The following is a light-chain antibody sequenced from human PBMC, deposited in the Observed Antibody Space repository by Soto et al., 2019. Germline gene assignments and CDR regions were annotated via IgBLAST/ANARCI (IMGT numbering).Light chain of an antibody. CDR2: EVN. V-gene: IGLV2-23*02. J-gene: IGLJ2*01. CDR3: CSYPGNRSV. CDR1: SSDFGTFNL. Sequence: QSALAQPASVSGSPGQSITFSCTGASSDFGTFNLVSWYQQYPGKAPELIIFEVNKRPPGISNRFSGSKSGNTASLTISGLQAEDEADYYCCSYPGNRSVFGGGTKLTVL.